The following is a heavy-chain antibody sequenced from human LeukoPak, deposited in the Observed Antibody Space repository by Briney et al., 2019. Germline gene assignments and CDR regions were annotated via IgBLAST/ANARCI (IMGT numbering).Heavy chain of an antibody. J-gene: IGHJ4*02. V-gene: IGHV3-49*04. CDR3: TRDPPSHYDILT. Sequence: GGSLRLSCTASGFTFGDYAMSWVRQAPGKGLEWVGFIRSKAYGGTTEYAASVKGRFTISRDDSKSIAYLQMNSLKTEDTAVYYCTRDPPSHYDILTWGQGTLVTVSS. D-gene: IGHD3-9*01. CDR2: IRSKAYGGTT. CDR1: GFTFGDYA.